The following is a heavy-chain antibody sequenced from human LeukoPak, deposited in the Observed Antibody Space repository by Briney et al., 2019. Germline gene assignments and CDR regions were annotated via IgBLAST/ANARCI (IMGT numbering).Heavy chain of an antibody. J-gene: IGHJ6*02. Sequence: ASVKVSCKASGYTFTSYGISWVRQAPGQGLEWMGWISAYNGNTNFAQKFQGRVTITADESTSTAYMELSSLRSEDTAVYYCARGQLPRGYYYGMDVWGQGTTVTVSS. CDR3: ARGQLPRGYYYGMDV. CDR2: ISAYNGNT. V-gene: IGHV1-18*01. CDR1: GYTFTSYG. D-gene: IGHD6-6*01.